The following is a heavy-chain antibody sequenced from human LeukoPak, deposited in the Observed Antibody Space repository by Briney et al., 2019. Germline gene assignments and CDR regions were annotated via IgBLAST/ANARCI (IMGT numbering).Heavy chain of an antibody. CDR1: GFTFSTYW. CDR2: ISSDGINT. J-gene: IGHJ4*02. CDR3: AKDWGPHRPYQLSYFDY. V-gene: IGHV3-74*01. Sequence: PGGSLRLSCAASGFTFSTYWMHWVRQAPGKGLVWVSRISSDGINTNYADSVKGRFTISRDNSKNTLYLQMNSLRAEDTAVYYCAKDWGPHRPYQLSYFDYWGQGTLVTVSS. D-gene: IGHD2-2*01.